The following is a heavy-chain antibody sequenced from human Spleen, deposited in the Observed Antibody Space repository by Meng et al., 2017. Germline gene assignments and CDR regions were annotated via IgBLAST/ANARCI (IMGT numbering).Heavy chain of an antibody. CDR3: ARRGFTPGYGMDV. CDR1: GYSFSIYW. J-gene: IGHJ6*02. CDR2: IYPNDSDT. D-gene: IGHD3-16*01. Sequence: GESLKISCKGSGYSFSIYWIGWVRQVPGKGLEWMGIIYPNDSDTRYSPSFQGQVTISADTSSKTAYVQWTSLKASDTAVYYCARRGFTPGYGMDVWGQGTTVTGSS. V-gene: IGHV5-51*01.